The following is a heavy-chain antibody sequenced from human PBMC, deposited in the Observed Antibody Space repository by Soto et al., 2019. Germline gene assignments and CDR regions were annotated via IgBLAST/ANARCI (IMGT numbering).Heavy chain of an antibody. Sequence: SETLSLTCTVSGGFISSYYRSWIRQSPGKGLEWIGYTHHTGSTNYNPSLKSRVTMSLDTSRNQFSLKLYSVTAADTAVYYCARSIDSSGYYFSNCWGQGTLVTVSS. CDR1: GGFISSYY. J-gene: IGHJ4*02. CDR3: ARSIDSSGYYFSNC. D-gene: IGHD3-22*01. V-gene: IGHV4-59*01. CDR2: THHTGST.